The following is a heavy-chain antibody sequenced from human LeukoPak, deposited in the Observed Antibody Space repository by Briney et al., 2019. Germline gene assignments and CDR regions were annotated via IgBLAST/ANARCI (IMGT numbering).Heavy chain of an antibody. CDR1: GFTFSSYS. J-gene: IGHJ5*02. V-gene: IGHV3-21*01. CDR2: ISSSSSYI. CDR3: AREDVDTATGGFDP. Sequence: GGSLRLSCAASGFTFSSYSMNWVRQAPGKGLEWVSSISSSSSYIYYADSVKGRFTISRDNAKNSLYLQMNSLRAEDTAVYYCAREDVDTATGGFDPWGQGTLVTVSS. D-gene: IGHD5-18*01.